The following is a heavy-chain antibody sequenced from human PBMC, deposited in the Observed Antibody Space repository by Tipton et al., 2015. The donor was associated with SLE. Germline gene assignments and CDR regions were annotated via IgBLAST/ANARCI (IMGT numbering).Heavy chain of an antibody. CDR3: AKDHRHIVVVIAILDY. D-gene: IGHD2-21*01. J-gene: IGHJ4*02. CDR2: ISWDGGST. V-gene: IGHV3-43*01. CDR1: GFTFDDYT. Sequence: QLVQSGGVVVQPGGSLRLSCAASGFTFDDYTMHWVRQAPGKGLEWVSLISWDGGSTYYADSVKGRFTISRDNSKNSLYLQMNSLRAEDTAVYYCAKDHRHIVVVIAILDYWGQGTLVTVSS.